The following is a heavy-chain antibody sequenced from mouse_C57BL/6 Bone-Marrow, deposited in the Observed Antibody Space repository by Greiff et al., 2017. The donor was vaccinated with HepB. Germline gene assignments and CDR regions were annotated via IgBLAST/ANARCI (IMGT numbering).Heavy chain of an antibody. V-gene: IGHV14-4*01. D-gene: IGHD3-2*02. CDR2: IDPENGDT. J-gene: IGHJ2*01. CDR3: TKGSGHFDY. Sequence: EVQVVESGAELVRPGASVKLSCTASGFNIKDDYMHWVKQRPEQGLEWIGWIDPENGDTEYASKFQGKATITADTSSNTAYLQLSSLTSEDTAVYYCTKGSGHFDYWGQGTTLTVSS. CDR1: GFNIKDDY.